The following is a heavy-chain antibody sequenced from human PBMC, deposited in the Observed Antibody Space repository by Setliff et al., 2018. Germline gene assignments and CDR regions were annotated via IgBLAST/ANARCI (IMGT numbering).Heavy chain of an antibody. Sequence: GGSLRLSCVASTFTFTKYAVTWVRQAPGKGLEWVSSIHVSGGSTYYADSVKGRFTISRDNSRNTLYLQMNSLRAEDTASYYCAKFVGYTYGYDYWGRGTLVT. CDR1: TFTFTKYA. V-gene: IGHV3-23*01. CDR3: AKFVGYTYGYDY. J-gene: IGHJ4*02. D-gene: IGHD5-18*01. CDR2: IHVSGGST.